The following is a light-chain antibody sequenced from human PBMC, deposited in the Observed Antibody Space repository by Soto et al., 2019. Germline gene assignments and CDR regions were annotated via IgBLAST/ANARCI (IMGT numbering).Light chain of an antibody. CDR3: HQYGSSPLT. V-gene: IGKV3-20*01. Sequence: EIELTQSPATLSLSPGDRATIACRASQSVSSSYLAWYQQKPGQAPRLLIYGASSRATGIPGRFSGSGSGTEFTLTISRLEPEEFAVYYCHQYGSSPLTFGGGTKVEIK. J-gene: IGKJ4*01. CDR2: GAS. CDR1: QSVSSSY.